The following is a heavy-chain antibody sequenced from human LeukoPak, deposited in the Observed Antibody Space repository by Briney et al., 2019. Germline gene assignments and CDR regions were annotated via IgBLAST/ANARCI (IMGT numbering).Heavy chain of an antibody. CDR1: GFTFSSYA. D-gene: IGHD3-10*01. V-gene: IGHV3-23*01. CDR3: AKDRGTMVRRDADY. J-gene: IGHJ4*02. Sequence: GGSLRLSCAASGFTFSSYAMSWVRQAPGKGLEWVSAISCSGGSTYYADSVKGRFTISRDNSKNTLYLQMTSMRAEDTAVYYCAKDRGTMVRRDADYWGQGTLVTVSS. CDR2: ISCSGGST.